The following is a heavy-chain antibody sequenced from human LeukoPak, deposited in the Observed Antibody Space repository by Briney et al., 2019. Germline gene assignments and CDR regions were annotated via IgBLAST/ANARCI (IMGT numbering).Heavy chain of an antibody. CDR2: IYYSGST. CDR3: ARDPPGYCSGGSCYSRAFDI. CDR1: GGSISSYY. V-gene: IGHV4-59*01. J-gene: IGHJ3*02. Sequence: SETLSLTCTVSGGSISSYYWSWIRQPPGKGLEWIGYIYYSGSTNYNPSLKSRVTISVDTSKNQFSLKLSSVTAADTAVYYCARDPPGYCSGGSCYSRAFDIWGQGTMVTVSS. D-gene: IGHD2-15*01.